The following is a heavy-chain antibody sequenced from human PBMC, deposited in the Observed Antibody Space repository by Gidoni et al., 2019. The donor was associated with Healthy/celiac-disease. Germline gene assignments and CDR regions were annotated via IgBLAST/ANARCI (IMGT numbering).Heavy chain of an antibody. V-gene: IGHV3-30-3*01. J-gene: IGHJ5*02. Sequence: QVQLVESGGGVVQPGRSLRLSCAASGFTFSSYAMHWVRQAPGKGLEWVAVISYDGSNKYYADSVKGRFTISRDNSKNTLYLQMNSLRAEDTAVYYCARAPGYSSNWFDPWGQGTLVTVSS. CDR3: ARAPGYSSNWFDP. D-gene: IGHD6-13*01. CDR2: ISYDGSNK. CDR1: GFTFSSYA.